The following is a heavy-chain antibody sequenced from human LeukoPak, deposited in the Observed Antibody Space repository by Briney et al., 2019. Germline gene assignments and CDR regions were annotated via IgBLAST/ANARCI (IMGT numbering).Heavy chain of an antibody. D-gene: IGHD3-9*01. V-gene: IGHV4-59*01. CDR1: GDSISSYY. CDR3: ARGGRSYYDILTGYFDY. J-gene: IGHJ4*02. Sequence: PSETLSLTCTVSGDSISSYYWSWIRQPPGKGLEWIGYIYYSGSTNYNPSLKSRVTISVDTSKNQFSLKLSSVTAADTAVYYCARGGRSYYDILTGYFDYWGQGTLVTVSS. CDR2: IYYSGST.